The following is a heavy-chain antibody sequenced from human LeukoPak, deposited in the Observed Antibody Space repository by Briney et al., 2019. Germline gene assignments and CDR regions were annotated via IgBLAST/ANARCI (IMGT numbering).Heavy chain of an antibody. Sequence: GGSLGLSCAASGFDFNNYNMNWVRQAPGKGLEWVSYISNSGNTIYYADSVKGRFTISRDNAKNSLYLQMNSLRAEDTAVYYCSAGEGYYDSSDYYSAWAFNVWGQGTMVTVSS. V-gene: IGHV3-48*04. CDR3: SAGEGYYDSSDYYSAWAFNV. D-gene: IGHD3-22*01. J-gene: IGHJ3*01. CDR1: GFDFNNYN. CDR2: ISNSGNTI.